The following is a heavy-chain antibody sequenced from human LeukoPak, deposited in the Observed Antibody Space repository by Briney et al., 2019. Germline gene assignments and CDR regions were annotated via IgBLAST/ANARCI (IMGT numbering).Heavy chain of an antibody. CDR2: INPSGGST. D-gene: IGHD6-19*01. Sequence: ASVKVSCKASGYTFTSYYMHWVRQAPGQGLEWMGIINPSGGSTSYAQKFQGRVAMTRDMSTSTVYMELSSLRSEDTAVYYCARASSSGWYHMDVWGKGTTVTVSS. CDR1: GYTFTSYY. J-gene: IGHJ6*03. CDR3: ARASSSGWYHMDV. V-gene: IGHV1-46*01.